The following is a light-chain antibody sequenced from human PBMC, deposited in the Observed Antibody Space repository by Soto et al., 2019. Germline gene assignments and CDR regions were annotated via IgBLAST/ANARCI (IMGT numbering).Light chain of an antibody. CDR2: EVD. Sequence: QSVLAQPASVSGSPGQSTIISCTGTSSDVVGYNYVSWYQQHPGKAPKFLIYEVDNRASGVSDRFSGSKSGNTASLTISGLQAEDEADYYCSSYTSSNTLVFGTGTKVTVL. J-gene: IGLJ1*01. V-gene: IGLV2-14*01. CDR3: SSYTSSNTLV. CDR1: SSDVVGYNY.